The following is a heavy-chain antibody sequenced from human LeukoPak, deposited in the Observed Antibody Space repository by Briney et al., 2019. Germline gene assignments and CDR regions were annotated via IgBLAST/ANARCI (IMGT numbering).Heavy chain of an antibody. V-gene: IGHV3-30*18. CDR3: AKGGTMIVVVADDAFDI. D-gene: IGHD3-22*01. CDR2: ISYDGSNK. J-gene: IGHJ3*02. Sequence: GGSLRLSCAASGFTFSSYGMHWVRQAPGKGLVWVAVISYDGSNKYYADSVKGRFTISRDNSKNTLYLQMNSLRAEDTAVYYCAKGGTMIVVVADDAFDIWGQGTMVTVSS. CDR1: GFTFSSYG.